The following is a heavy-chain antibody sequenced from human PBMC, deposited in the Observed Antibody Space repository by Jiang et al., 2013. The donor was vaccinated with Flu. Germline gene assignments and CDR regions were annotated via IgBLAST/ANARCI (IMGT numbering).Heavy chain of an antibody. J-gene: IGHJ3*02. CDR2: INPNSGGT. D-gene: IGHD4-17*01. CDR1: GYTFTGYY. CDR3: ARLRLDIEMTTVTTGAFDI. Sequence: SGAEVKKPGASVKVSCKTSGYTFTGYYMHWVRQAPGQGLEWMGWINPNSGGTNYAQKLQGWVTMTRDTSISTAYMELSRLRSDDTAVYYCARLRLDIEMTTVTTGAFDIWGQGTMVTVSS. V-gene: IGHV1-2*04.